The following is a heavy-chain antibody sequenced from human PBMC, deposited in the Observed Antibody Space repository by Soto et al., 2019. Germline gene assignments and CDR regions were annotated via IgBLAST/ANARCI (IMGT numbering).Heavy chain of an antibody. J-gene: IGHJ4*02. V-gene: IGHV1-69*01. CDR2: IIPIFGTA. D-gene: IGHD2-2*02. CDR1: GGTFSSYA. CDR3: ERGGDCSSTSCYTSPFDY. Sequence: QVQLVQSGAEVKKPGSSVKVSCKASGGTFSSYAISWVRQSPGQGREWMGGIIPIFGTANYAQKFQVRVTITADEATSTADMGRSSLRSEDTAVYYCERGGDCSSTSCYTSPFDYWGQGTLVTVSS.